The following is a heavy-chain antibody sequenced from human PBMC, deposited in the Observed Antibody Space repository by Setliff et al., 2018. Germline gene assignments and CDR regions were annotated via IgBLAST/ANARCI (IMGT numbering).Heavy chain of an antibody. Sequence: ASVKVSCKASGYTFTSYAMNWVRQAPGQGLEWMGWINTNTGNPTYAQGFTGRFVFSLDTSVSTAYLQISSLKVEDTAVSYCASSAKAARPGYYYYYMDVWGKGTTVTVSS. V-gene: IGHV7-4-1*02. CDR2: INTNTGNP. CDR3: ASSAKAARPGYYYYYMDV. D-gene: IGHD6-6*01. CDR1: GYTFTSYA. J-gene: IGHJ6*03.